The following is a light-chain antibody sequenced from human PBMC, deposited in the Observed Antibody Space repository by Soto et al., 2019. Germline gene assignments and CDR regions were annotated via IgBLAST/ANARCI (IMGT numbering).Light chain of an antibody. CDR2: KAS. CDR1: QSISNW. J-gene: IGKJ1*01. CDR3: QQYNPYSRT. Sequence: DIQMTQSPSTLPASVGDRVTITCRASQSISNWLAWYQQKPGKAPKLLIYKASSLQSGVPSRFSGSGSGTDFTLTISSLQPDDFAMYYCQQYNPYSRTFGQGTKVDIK. V-gene: IGKV1-5*03.